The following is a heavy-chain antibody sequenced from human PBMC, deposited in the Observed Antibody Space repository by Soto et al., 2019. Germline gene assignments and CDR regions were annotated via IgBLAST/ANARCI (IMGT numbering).Heavy chain of an antibody. CDR1: GGFTISVDYY. V-gene: IGHV4-30-4*08. Sequence: SETLSLTCTVSGGFTISVDYYWSWIRQPPGKGLEYIGYVSYMGRNDYNPSLKSRVTISVDKSKNQFSLKLSSVTAADTAVYYCARVSGSYYYGMDVWGQGTTVTVSS. CDR3: ARVSGSYYYGMDV. J-gene: IGHJ6*02. D-gene: IGHD1-26*01. CDR2: VSYMGRN.